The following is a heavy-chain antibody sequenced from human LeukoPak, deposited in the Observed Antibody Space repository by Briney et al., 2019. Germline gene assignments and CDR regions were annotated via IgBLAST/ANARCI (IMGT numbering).Heavy chain of an antibody. D-gene: IGHD2-8*02. CDR3: ARAFGATGGFDY. V-gene: IGHV4-61*01. Sequence: PSETLSLTCTVSGGSVSSGSYYWSWIRQPPGKGLEWIGYIYYSGSTNYNPSLKSRVTISVDTSKNQFSLKLSSVTAADTAVYYWARAFGATGGFDYWGQGTLVTVSS. J-gene: IGHJ4*02. CDR2: IYYSGST. CDR1: GGSVSSGSYY.